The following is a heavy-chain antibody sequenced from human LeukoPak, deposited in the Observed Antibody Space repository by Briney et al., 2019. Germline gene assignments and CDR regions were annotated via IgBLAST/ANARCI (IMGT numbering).Heavy chain of an antibody. V-gene: IGHV3-53*01. J-gene: IGHJ4*02. CDR2: IYSGSSA. Sequence: GGSLRLSCAASGFTVSSNYMSWVRQAPGKGLEWVSVIYSGSSAYYADSVKGRFTISRDNSKNTLYLQMNSLRPEDTAVYYCAKGLTNLGDDWGQGTLVTVSS. D-gene: IGHD3-9*01. CDR1: GFTVSSNY. CDR3: AKGLTNLGDD.